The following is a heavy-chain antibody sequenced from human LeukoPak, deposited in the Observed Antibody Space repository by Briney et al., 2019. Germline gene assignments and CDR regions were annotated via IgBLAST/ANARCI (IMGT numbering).Heavy chain of an antibody. Sequence: PSETLSLTRNVSGGSLSSYYWSWIREPPGGGLEWVGYIYYSGSTNYNPSLESRVTISVDTSKNQFSLKLNSVTAADTAVYYCARFRVAFVGLDIWGQGTMVTVSS. D-gene: IGHD1-26*01. J-gene: IGHJ3*02. V-gene: IGHV4-59*01. CDR3: ARFRVAFVGLDI. CDR1: GGSLSSYY. CDR2: IYYSGST.